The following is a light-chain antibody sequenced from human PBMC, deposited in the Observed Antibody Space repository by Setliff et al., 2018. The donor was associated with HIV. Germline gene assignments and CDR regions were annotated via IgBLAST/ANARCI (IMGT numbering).Light chain of an antibody. Sequence: QSALTQPPSMSAAPGQKVTISCSGSSSNIGNNYVSWYQQLPGTAPKLLIYDNDKRPSGIPDRFSGSKSGTSATLGITGLQTGDEADYYCGTWGSSLSAGVFGGGTKVTVL. CDR1: SSNIGNNY. J-gene: IGLJ2*01. V-gene: IGLV1-51*01. CDR2: DND. CDR3: GTWGSSLSAGV.